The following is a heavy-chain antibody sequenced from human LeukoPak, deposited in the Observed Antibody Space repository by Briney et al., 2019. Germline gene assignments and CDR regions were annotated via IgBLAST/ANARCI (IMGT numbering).Heavy chain of an antibody. V-gene: IGHV3-23*01. D-gene: IGHD1-1*01. CDR1: GSTFSSQA. J-gene: IGHJ4*02. CDR2: ISFSGDNT. CDR3: AKDGRTGRTGSHDY. Sequence: PGGSLRLSCAASGSTFSSQAMSWVRQVPGKGLEWVSVISFSGDNTYYADSVKGRFTISRDNSKNTLYLQMNSLRAEDTAVYYCAKDGRTGRTGSHDYWGQGTLVTISS.